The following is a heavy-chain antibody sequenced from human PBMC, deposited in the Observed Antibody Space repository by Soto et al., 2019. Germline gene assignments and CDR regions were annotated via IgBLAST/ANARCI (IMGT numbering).Heavy chain of an antibody. CDR3: ARRSSGWYFDY. Sequence: GGSLRLSCAASGFTFSSYVMSWVRQAPGKGLEWVSAISGSGGSTYYADSVKGRFTISRDNSKNTLYLQMNSLRAEDTAVYYCARRSSGWYFDYCGQGTLVTVSS. CDR2: ISGSGGST. J-gene: IGHJ4*02. D-gene: IGHD6-19*01. CDR1: GFTFSSYV. V-gene: IGHV3-23*01.